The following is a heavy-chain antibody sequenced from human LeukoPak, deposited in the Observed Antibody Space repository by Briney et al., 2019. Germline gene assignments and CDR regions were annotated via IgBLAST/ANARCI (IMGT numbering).Heavy chain of an antibody. D-gene: IGHD3-10*01. CDR2: IYYSGST. V-gene: IGHV4-38-2*02. J-gene: IGHJ4*02. CDR3: ARTRYYYNSRSYGAPYYFDY. CDR1: GYSISSNYY. Sequence: SETLSLTCTVSGYSISSNYYWAWIRQPPGKGLEWIGSIYYSGSTYYNPSLKSRVTISVDTSKNQFSLKLSSVTAADTAVYYCARTRYYYNSRSYGAPYYFDYWGQGTLVTVSS.